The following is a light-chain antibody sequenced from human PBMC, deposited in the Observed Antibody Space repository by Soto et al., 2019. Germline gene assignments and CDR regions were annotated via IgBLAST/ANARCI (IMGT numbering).Light chain of an antibody. Sequence: QSVLTQPASVSGSPGQSITISCTGTSSDVGAYKYVSWYQQHPGKAPKLIIYGVSNRPSGVSNRFSGSKSGNTAFLTISGLQPEDEADYYCSSFTATTTLDVFGTGTKVTVL. CDR2: GVS. J-gene: IGLJ1*01. CDR3: SSFTATTTLDV. CDR1: SSDVGAYKY. V-gene: IGLV2-14*03.